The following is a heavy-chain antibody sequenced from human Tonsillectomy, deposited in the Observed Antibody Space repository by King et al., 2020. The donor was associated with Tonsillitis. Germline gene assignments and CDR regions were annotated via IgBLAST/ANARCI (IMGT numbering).Heavy chain of an antibody. D-gene: IGHD6-13*01. CDR3: AREGYSSSWPY. CDR2: ISSSGSTI. CDR1: GFTFSSYE. Sequence: VQLVESGGGLVQPGGSLRLSCAASGFTFSSYEMNWVRQAPGKGLEWVSYISSSGSTIYYADSVKGRFTISRDNAKNSLYLQMNSLRAEDTAVYYCAREGYSSSWPYWGKGTLVTVSS. V-gene: IGHV3-48*03. J-gene: IGHJ4*02.